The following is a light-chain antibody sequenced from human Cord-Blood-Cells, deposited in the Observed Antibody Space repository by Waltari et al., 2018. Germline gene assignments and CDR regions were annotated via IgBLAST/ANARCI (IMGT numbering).Light chain of an antibody. CDR1: QSVSSN. J-gene: IGKJ1*01. Sequence: ELVMTQPPATLSVSPGERVTLSCRASQSVSSNLAWYQQKPGQAPRLLIYGASTRATGIPARFSGSGSGTEFTLTISSLQSEDFAVYYCQQYNNRPETFGQGTKVEIK. V-gene: IGKV3-15*01. CDR2: GAS. CDR3: QQYNNRPET.